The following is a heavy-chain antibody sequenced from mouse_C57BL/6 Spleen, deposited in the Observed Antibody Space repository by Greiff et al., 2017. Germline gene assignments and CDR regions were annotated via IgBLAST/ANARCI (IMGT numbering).Heavy chain of an antibody. D-gene: IGHD1-1*01. CDR1: GYTFTDYY. J-gene: IGHJ2*01. CDR2: LNPYNGGT. V-gene: IGHV1-19*01. CDR3: ARGGDYGSSFFDY. Sequence: VQLQQSGPVLVKPGASVKMSCKASGYTFTDYYMNWVKQSHGKSLEWIGVLNPYNGGTSYNQKFKGKATLTVDKSSSTAYMELNSLTSDDSAVDYCARGGDYGSSFFDYWGQGTTLTVSS.